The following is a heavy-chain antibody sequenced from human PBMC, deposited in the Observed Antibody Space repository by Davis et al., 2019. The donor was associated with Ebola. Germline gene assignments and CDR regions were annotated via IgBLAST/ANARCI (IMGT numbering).Heavy chain of an antibody. V-gene: IGHV3-7*01. J-gene: IGHJ4*02. D-gene: IGHD6-19*01. CDR1: GFTFSNYW. CDR3: ARDSGDRTVDY. Sequence: GESLKISCAASGFTFSNYWMSWVRQTPEKGLEWVANIGRDGSERYYVDSVKGRFTTSRDNTKKSLYLQMNSLRADDTAVYYCARDSGDRTVDYWGQGTLVTVSS. CDR2: IGRDGSER.